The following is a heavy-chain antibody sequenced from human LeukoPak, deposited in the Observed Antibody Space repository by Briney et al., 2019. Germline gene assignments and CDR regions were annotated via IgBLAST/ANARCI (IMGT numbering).Heavy chain of an antibody. Sequence: GGSLRLSCAASGFTFSSYAMSWVCQAPGKGLEWVSAISGSGGSTYYADSVKGRFTISRDNSKNTLYLQMNSLRAEDTAVYYCAKAREAWSGYSHFDYWGQGTLVTVSS. V-gene: IGHV3-23*01. CDR3: AKAREAWSGYSHFDY. CDR1: GFTFSSYA. D-gene: IGHD3-3*01. J-gene: IGHJ4*02. CDR2: ISGSGGST.